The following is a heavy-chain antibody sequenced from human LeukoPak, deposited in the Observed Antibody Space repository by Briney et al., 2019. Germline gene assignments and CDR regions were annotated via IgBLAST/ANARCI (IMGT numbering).Heavy chain of an antibody. J-gene: IGHJ5*02. CDR2: IYTSGST. D-gene: IGHD3-10*01. CDR3: ARDPITMVRGVPAFDP. CDR1: GGSISSCSYY. V-gene: IGHV4-61*02. Sequence: SETLSLTCTVSGGSISSCSYYWSWIRQPAGKGLEWIGRIYTSGSTNYNPSLKSRVTISVDTSKNQFSLKLSSVTAADTAVYYCARDPITMVRGVPAFDPWGQGTLVTVSS.